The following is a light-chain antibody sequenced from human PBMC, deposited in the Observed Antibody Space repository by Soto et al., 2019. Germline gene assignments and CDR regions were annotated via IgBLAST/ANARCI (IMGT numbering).Light chain of an antibody. V-gene: IGKV1-33*01. CDR2: DAS. CDR1: QDINNY. J-gene: IGKJ1*01. Sequence: DLQMTQSPSSLSASVGDRVTITCQASQDINNYLNWYQQKPGKAPKLLIYDASNLETGVPSRFSGSGSGTDFTFGISSLQTEDIATYYCQQYENLPWTFGQGTKVEVK. CDR3: QQYENLPWT.